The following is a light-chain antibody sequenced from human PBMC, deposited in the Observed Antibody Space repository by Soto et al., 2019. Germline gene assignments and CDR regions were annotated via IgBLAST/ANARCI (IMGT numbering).Light chain of an antibody. CDR2: KAS. V-gene: IGKV1-5*03. CDR3: QQYNTYPLT. CDR1: QSISTW. Sequence: DIQMTQSPSTLSASVGDRVTITCRASQSISTWLAWYQQKPGKAPKLLIYKASSLEGGVPSRFGGSGSGTLLNITISSRLPDDFATYYCQQYNTYPLTFGGGTTVDIK. J-gene: IGKJ4*01.